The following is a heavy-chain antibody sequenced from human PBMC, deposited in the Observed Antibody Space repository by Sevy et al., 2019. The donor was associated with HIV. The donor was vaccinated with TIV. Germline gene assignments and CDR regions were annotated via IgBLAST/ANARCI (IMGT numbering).Heavy chain of an antibody. V-gene: IGHV3-30-3*01. CDR1: GFTFSSYA. CDR2: ISYDGSNK. J-gene: IGHJ3*02. D-gene: IGHD2-15*01. CDR3: ARDGGYCSGGSCYIDAFDI. Sequence: GGSLRLSCAASGFTFSSYAMHWVRQAPGKGLEWVAVISYDGSNKYYADSVKARFTISRDNSKNTLYLQMNSLRAEDTAVYYCARDGGYCSGGSCYIDAFDIWGQGTMVTVSS.